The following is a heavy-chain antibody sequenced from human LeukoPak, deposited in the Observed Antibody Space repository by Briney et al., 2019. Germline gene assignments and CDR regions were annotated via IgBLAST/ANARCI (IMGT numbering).Heavy chain of an antibody. CDR2: ISPSGSTT. D-gene: IGHD6-13*01. V-gene: IGHV3-48*03. J-gene: IGHJ5*02. CDR1: GFTFTIYE. Sequence: PGGSLRLSCAASGFTFTIYEMNWVRQAPGKGLEWVSYISPSGSTTFYADSVKGRFTISRDNAQNSLYLQMNSLRAEDSAVYYCARWYLETWGQGTLVTVSS. CDR3: ARWYLET.